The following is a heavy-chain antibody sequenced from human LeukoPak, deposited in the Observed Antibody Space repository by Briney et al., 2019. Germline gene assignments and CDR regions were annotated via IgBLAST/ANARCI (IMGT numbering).Heavy chain of an antibody. J-gene: IGHJ6*02. CDR2: IRSKTYGGTA. CDR1: GFTYGDYA. V-gene: IGHV3-49*03. Sequence: SGGSLRLSCTASGFTYGDYAMTWFRQAPGKGLEWVGFIRSKTYGGTAEYAASVKGRFTISRDDPKTIAYLQMNSLKTEDTAVYYCTRARDTLVRGVIYYSAMDVWGQGTTVTVSS. D-gene: IGHD3-10*01. CDR3: TRARDTLVRGVIYYSAMDV.